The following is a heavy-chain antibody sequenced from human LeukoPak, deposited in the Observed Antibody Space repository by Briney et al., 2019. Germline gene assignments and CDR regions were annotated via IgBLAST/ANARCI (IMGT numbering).Heavy chain of an antibody. CDR2: ISYDGSNK. CDR3: AELGITMVGGV. J-gene: IGHJ6*04. D-gene: IGHD3-10*02. V-gene: IGHV3-30*04. CDR1: GFTFSSYS. Sequence: PGGSLRLSCAASGFTFSSYSMHWVRQAPGKGLEWVAVISYDGSNKYYADSVKGRSTISRDNSKNTLYLQMNSLRAEDTAVYYCAELGITMVGGVWGKGTTVTISS.